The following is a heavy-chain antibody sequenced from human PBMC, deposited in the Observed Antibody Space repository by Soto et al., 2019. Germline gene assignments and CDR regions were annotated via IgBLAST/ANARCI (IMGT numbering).Heavy chain of an antibody. D-gene: IGHD2-21*02. CDR2: FYYGETT. Sequence: SETLSLTCTVACASISDYFWTWIRQPPGKGLEWIGYFYYGETTNKKSSLNSRFTVSVDTSKSQFSLKVTSVTTADTAVYYCARGTYCGSDCYWTLDYWGQGKMVTVSS. CDR1: CASISDYF. V-gene: IGHV4-59*01. J-gene: IGHJ4*02. CDR3: ARGTYCGSDCYWTLDY.